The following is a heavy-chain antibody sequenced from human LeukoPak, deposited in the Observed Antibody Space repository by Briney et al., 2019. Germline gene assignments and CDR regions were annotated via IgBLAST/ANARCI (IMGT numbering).Heavy chain of an antibody. CDR2: IIPIFGTA. J-gene: IGHJ4*02. CDR3: ARDSSPEYCGGDCSSYYFDY. D-gene: IGHD2-21*02. CDR1: GGTFSSYA. V-gene: IGHV1-69*05. Sequence: SVKVSCKASGGTFSSYAISWVRQAPGQGLEWMGRIIPIFGTANYAQKFQGRVTNTTDESTSTAYMELSSLRSEDTAVYYCARDSSPEYCGGDCSSYYFDYWGQGTLVTVSS.